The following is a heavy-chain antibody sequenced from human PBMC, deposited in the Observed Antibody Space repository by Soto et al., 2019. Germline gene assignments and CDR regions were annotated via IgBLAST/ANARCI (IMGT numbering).Heavy chain of an antibody. J-gene: IGHJ5*02. Sequence: PSETLSLTCTVSGGSISSYYCSWSRQPPWKGLEWIGYIYYSGSTNYNPSLKSRVTISVDTSKNQFSLKLSSVTAADTAVYYCARWSAPNHSSGYSSWFDPWGQGTLVTVSS. CDR3: ARWSAPNHSSGYSSWFDP. CDR2: IYYSGST. CDR1: GGSISSYY. V-gene: IGHV4-59*01. D-gene: IGHD3-22*01.